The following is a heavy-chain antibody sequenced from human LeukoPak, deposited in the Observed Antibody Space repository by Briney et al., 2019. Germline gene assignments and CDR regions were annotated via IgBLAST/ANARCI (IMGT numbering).Heavy chain of an antibody. CDR3: AFYCSGGSCYSGLDAFDI. D-gene: IGHD2-15*01. CDR2: IYYSGST. CDR1: GGSISSGGYY. J-gene: IGHJ3*02. Sequence: SETLSLTCTVSGGSISSGGYYWSWIRQHPGKGPEWIGYIYYSGSTYYNPSLKSRVTISVDTSKNQFSLKLSSVTAADTAVYYCAFYCSGGSCYSGLDAFDIWGQGTMVTVSS. V-gene: IGHV4-31*03.